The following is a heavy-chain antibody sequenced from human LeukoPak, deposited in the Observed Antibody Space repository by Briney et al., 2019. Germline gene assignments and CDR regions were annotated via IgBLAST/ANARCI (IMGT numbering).Heavy chain of an antibody. V-gene: IGHV1-8*01. CDR1: GYTFTSYD. CDR2: MNPSSGNT. J-gene: IGHJ6*02. D-gene: IGHD3-10*02. CDR3: ARGPVEAVFGVSTED. Sequence: RASVKVSCKASGYTFTSYDINWVRQATGQGLEWMGWMNPSSGNTGYAQKFQGRVSMTRDTSISTAYMELSSLRSEDTAVYYCARGPVEAVFGVSTEDWGQGTTVTVSS.